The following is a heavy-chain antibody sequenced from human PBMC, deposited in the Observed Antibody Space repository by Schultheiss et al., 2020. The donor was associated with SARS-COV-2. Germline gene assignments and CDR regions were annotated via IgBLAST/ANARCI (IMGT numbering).Heavy chain of an antibody. V-gene: IGHV4-30-2*01. CDR1: GGSISSGGYS. Sequence: SETLSLTCTVSGGSISSGGYSWSWIRQPPGKGLEWIGYIYHSGSTNYNPSLKSRVTISVDTSKNQFSLKLSSVTAADTAVYYCASEIGRYGDYAFDYWGQGTTVTVSS. CDR3: ASEIGRYGDYAFDY. J-gene: IGHJ4*03. D-gene: IGHD4-17*01. CDR2: IYHSGST.